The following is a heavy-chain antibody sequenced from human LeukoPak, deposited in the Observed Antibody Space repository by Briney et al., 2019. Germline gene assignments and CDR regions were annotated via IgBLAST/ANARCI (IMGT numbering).Heavy chain of an antibody. CDR3: ARITMVRGVIIADY. Sequence: GESLKISCKGSGYRFTSCWIGWVRPMPGKGLEWMGIIYPGDSDTRYSPSFQGQVTISADKSISTAYLQWSSLKASDTAMYYCARITMVRGVIIADYWGQGTLVTVSS. J-gene: IGHJ4*02. D-gene: IGHD3-10*01. V-gene: IGHV5-51*01. CDR1: GYRFTSCW. CDR2: IYPGDSDT.